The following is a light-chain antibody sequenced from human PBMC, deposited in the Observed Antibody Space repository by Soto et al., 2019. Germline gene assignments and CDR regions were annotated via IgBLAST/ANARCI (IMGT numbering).Light chain of an antibody. CDR1: SSDVGGYNY. CDR2: DVS. Sequence: QSVLTQPRSVSGSPGQSVTISCTGTSSDVGGYNYVSWYQQHPGKAPKLMIYDVSKRPSGVPDRFSGSKSGNTASLTISGLQAEYEADYYCCSYAGSYTYVFGTGTKVTDL. CDR3: CSYAGSYTYV. J-gene: IGLJ1*01. V-gene: IGLV2-11*01.